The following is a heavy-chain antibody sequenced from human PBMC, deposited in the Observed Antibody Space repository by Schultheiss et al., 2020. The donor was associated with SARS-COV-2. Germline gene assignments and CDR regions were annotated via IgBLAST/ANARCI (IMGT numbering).Heavy chain of an antibody. Sequence: ASVKVSCKASGGTFSSYAISWVRQAPGQGLEWMGWISAYNGNTNYAQKLQGRVTMTTDTSTSTAYMELRSLRSDDTAVYYCARDLMVRGAPRPYYGMDVWGQGTTVTVSS. CDR3: ARDLMVRGAPRPYYGMDV. D-gene: IGHD3-10*01. CDR1: GGTFSSYA. V-gene: IGHV1-18*01. CDR2: ISAYNGNT. J-gene: IGHJ6*02.